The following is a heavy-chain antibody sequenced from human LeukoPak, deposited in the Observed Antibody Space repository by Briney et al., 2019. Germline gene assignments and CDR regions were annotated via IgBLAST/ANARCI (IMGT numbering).Heavy chain of an antibody. J-gene: IGHJ6*02. D-gene: IGHD3-10*01. CDR2: ISAYNGYT. CDR3: VREVSMVRGVITFYHYNGMDV. V-gene: IGHV1-18*01. CDR1: GYTFTSYG. Sequence: ASVKVSCKASGYTFTSYGISWVRLAPGQGLEWMGWISAYNGYTNYAQNFQGRVTMTTDASTSTAYMELRSLRSDDTAVYYCVREVSMVRGVITFYHYNGMDVWGQGTAVTVSS.